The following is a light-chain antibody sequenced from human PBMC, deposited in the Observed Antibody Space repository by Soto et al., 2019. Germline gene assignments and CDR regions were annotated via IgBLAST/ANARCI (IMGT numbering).Light chain of an antibody. CDR2: NDX. J-gene: IGLJ3*02. Sequence: QSVLTQPPSASGTPGQGVTISCSGSSSNIGTNTVKWYQQVPGTAPKILIYNDXXXXSGVPDRFSGSKSGTSASLAISGLXXXXXXXYYCAAWDDSVWVFGGGTKLTVL. CDR1: SSNIGTNT. CDR3: AAWDDSVWV. V-gene: IGLV1-44*01.